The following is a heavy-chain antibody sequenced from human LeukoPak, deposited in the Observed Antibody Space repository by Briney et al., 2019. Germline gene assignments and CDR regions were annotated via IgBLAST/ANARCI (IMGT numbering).Heavy chain of an antibody. Sequence: GGSLRLSCAASGFTFSSYDMNWVRQAPGRGLEWVSYISNSGRTIYYADSVKGRLTISRDNAKNSLYLQMNSLRAEDTAVYYCARVGPWVNPDYYYYMDVWGKGTTVTVSS. CDR3: ARVGPWVNPDYYYYMDV. V-gene: IGHV3-48*03. CDR1: GFTFSSYD. J-gene: IGHJ6*03. CDR2: ISNSGRTI. D-gene: IGHD1-14*01.